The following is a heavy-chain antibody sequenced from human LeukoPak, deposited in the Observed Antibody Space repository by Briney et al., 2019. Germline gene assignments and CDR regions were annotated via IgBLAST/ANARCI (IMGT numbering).Heavy chain of an antibody. CDR3: ARDTRGSGGSWAYYYGMDV. D-gene: IGHD2-15*01. CDR2: IYSGGSK. J-gene: IGHJ6*02. Sequence: PGGSLRLSCAASGFTVSNNYMSWVRQAPGKGLEWVSVIYSGGSKYYADSVKERFTISRHNSKNTRYLQMNSLRAEDTAVYYCARDTRGSGGSWAYYYGMDVWGQGTTVTVSS. CDR1: GFTVSNNY. V-gene: IGHV3-53*04.